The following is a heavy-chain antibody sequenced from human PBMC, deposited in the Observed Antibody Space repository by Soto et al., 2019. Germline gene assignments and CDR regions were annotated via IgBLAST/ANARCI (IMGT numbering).Heavy chain of an antibody. J-gene: IGHJ6*02. CDR2: IKYSGTT. CDR3: ARHLGGRDGYNWFYYYYGMDV. D-gene: IGHD5-12*01. V-gene: IGHV4-39*01. Sequence: PSETLSLTCTVSGGSISSSRCHWGWIRQPPGKGLEWIASIKYSGTTFYNPSLKSRVTLSVDTSKNQFALKLSSVTAADTAVYYCARHLGGRDGYNWFYYYYGMDVWGQGTTVTVSS. CDR1: GGSISSSRCH.